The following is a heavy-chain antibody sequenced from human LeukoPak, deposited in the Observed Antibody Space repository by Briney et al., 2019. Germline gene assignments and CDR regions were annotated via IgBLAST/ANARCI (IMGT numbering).Heavy chain of an antibody. J-gene: IGHJ4*02. CDR3: ARDPITATGRRYFDY. V-gene: IGHV1-18*01. CDR1: GYPFTSYD. Sequence: ASVEVSFKAAGYPFTSYDISWVRPAPGQGLEWMGWISVYDGRTNYAQKLQGRVTMTTDTSTSTAYMELRSLRSDDTAVYYCARDPITATGRRYFDYWGQGTLVTVSS. CDR2: ISVYDGRT. D-gene: IGHD6-13*01.